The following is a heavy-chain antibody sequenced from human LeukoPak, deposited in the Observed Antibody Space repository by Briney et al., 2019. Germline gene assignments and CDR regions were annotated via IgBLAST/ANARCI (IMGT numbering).Heavy chain of an antibody. CDR1: GGSISSGDYY. V-gene: IGHV4-30-4*01. Sequence: SQTLSLTCTVSGGSISSGDYYWSWIRQPPGKGLEWIGYIYYSGSTNYNPSLKSRVTISVDTSKNQFSLKLSSVTAADTAVYYCARMVLNDYVWGSYRYPFEYYFDYWGQGTLVTVSS. CDR3: ARMVLNDYVWGSYRYPFEYYFDY. CDR2: IYYSGST. J-gene: IGHJ4*02. D-gene: IGHD3-16*02.